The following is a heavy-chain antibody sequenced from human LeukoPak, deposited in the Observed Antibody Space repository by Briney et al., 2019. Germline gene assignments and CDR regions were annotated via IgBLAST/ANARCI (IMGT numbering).Heavy chain of an antibody. Sequence: KGLEWVANIKQDGSEKYYVDSVKGRFTISRDNAKNSLYLQMNSLRAEDTAVYYCARGRSSDYWGQGTLVTVSS. J-gene: IGHJ4*02. CDR3: ARGRSSDY. D-gene: IGHD3-10*01. CDR2: IKQDGSEK. V-gene: IGHV3-7*01.